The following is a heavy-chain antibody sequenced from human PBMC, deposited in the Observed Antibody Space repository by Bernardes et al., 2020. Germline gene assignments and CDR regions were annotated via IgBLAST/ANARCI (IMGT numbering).Heavy chain of an antibody. J-gene: IGHJ4*02. V-gene: IGHV3-30*18. CDR2: ISYDGSNK. Sequence: GGSLRLSCAASGFTFSSYGMHWVRQAPGKGLEWVAVISYDGSNKYYADSVKGRFTISRDNSKNTLYLQMNSLRAEDTAVYYCAKPGTDPYLDYWGQGTLVTVSS. CDR3: AKPGTDPYLDY. D-gene: IGHD1-1*01. CDR1: GFTFSSYG.